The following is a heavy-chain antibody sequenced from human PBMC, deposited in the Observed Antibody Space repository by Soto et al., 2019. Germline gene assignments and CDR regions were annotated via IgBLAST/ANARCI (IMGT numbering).Heavy chain of an antibody. D-gene: IGHD3-22*01. CDR3: ARRDFYDSSGYPFDY. CDR2: IYPGDSDT. Sequence: GESLKISCKVSGYIFSNYWIAWVRQTPGKDLEWMGIIYPGDSDTTYSPSFQGQVTLSVDKSISTAHLQWTSLQASDTAIYYCARRDFYDSSGYPFDYWGQGTPVTVSS. CDR1: GYIFSNYW. J-gene: IGHJ4*02. V-gene: IGHV5-51*01.